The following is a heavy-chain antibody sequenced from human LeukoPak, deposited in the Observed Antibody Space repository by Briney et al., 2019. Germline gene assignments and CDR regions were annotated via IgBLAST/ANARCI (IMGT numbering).Heavy chain of an antibody. V-gene: IGHV3-33*01. Sequence: GRSLRLSCAASGSTSGNFGIHWVRQPPGKGLEWVAVIWFDGNSKYYGGSVKGRFAIPRDNSNNTVYLQMNTLRGEDTAVYYCAGGYGNWFDPWGQGILVTVSS. CDR1: GSTSGNFG. D-gene: IGHD5-18*01. CDR2: IWFDGNSK. J-gene: IGHJ5*02. CDR3: AGGYGNWFDP.